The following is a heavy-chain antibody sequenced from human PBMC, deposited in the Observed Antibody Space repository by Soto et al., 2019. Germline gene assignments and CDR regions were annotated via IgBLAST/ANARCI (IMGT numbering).Heavy chain of an antibody. CDR1: GGSISSGGYS. D-gene: IGHD2-2*02. CDR3: ASFAAAIGWFDP. CDR2: IYHSGST. J-gene: IGHJ5*02. V-gene: IGHV4-30-2*01. Sequence: QLQLQESGSGLVKPSQTLSLTCAVSGGSISSGGYSWSWIRQPPGKGLEWIGYIYHSGSTYYNPSFKSRVTISVDRSKNQFSLNPSSVTAADTAVYYCASFAAAIGWFDPWGQGTLVTVSS.